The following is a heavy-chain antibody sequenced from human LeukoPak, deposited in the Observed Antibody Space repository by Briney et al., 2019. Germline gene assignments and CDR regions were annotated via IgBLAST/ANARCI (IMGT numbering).Heavy chain of an antibody. D-gene: IGHD2-15*01. Sequence: SETLSLTCAVSGGSISSSNWWSWVRQPPGKGLEWIGEIYHSGSTYYNPSLKSRVTISVDTSKNQFSLKLSSVTAADTAVYYCARGTDFYCSGGSCYLDYWGQGTLVTVSS. CDR1: GGSISSSNW. CDR3: ARGTDFYCSGGSCYLDY. J-gene: IGHJ4*02. V-gene: IGHV4-4*02. CDR2: IYHSGST.